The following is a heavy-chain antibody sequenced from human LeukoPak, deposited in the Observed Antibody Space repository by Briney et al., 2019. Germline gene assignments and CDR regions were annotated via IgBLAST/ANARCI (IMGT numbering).Heavy chain of an antibody. CDR2: IYYSGST. D-gene: IGHD3-22*01. CDR3: ASPQTYYYDSSGYYNY. J-gene: IGHJ4*02. Sequence: PSETLSLTCTVSGGSISTSNYYWSWIRQPPGKGLEWIGYIYYSGSTNYNPSLKSRVTISVDTSKNQFSLKLSSVTAADTAVYYCASPQTYYYDSSGYYNYWGQGTLVTVSS. V-gene: IGHV4-61*05. CDR1: GGSISTSNYY.